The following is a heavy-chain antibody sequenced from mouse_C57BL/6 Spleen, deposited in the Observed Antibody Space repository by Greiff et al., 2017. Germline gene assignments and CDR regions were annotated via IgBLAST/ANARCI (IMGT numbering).Heavy chain of an antibody. J-gene: IGHJ4*01. V-gene: IGHV1-26*01. Sequence: VQLQQSGPELVKPGASVKISCKASGYTFTDYYMNWVKQSHGKSLEWIGDINPNNGGTSYNQKFKGKATLTVDKSSSTAYMELRSLTSEDSAVYYCAIYYEYDNYAMDYWGQGTSVTVSS. D-gene: IGHD2-4*01. CDR1: GYTFTDYY. CDR3: AIYYEYDNYAMDY. CDR2: INPNNGGT.